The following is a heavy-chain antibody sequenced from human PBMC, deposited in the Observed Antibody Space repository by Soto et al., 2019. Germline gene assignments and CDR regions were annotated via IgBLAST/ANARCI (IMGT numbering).Heavy chain of an antibody. CDR2: IKQDGTDT. CDR3: ARGGRRLRCPEE. V-gene: IGHV3-7*01. J-gene: IGHJ4*02. Sequence: EVQLVESGGGLVQPGGSLRLSCVTSGFTFSLYWMTWVRQAPGKGLECVATIKQDGTDTYYVDSVKGRFTISRDNAKNSLYLQMNSLRVEDTAVYYCARGGRRLRCPEEWGQGTLVTVSS. CDR1: GFTFSLYW. D-gene: IGHD4-17*01.